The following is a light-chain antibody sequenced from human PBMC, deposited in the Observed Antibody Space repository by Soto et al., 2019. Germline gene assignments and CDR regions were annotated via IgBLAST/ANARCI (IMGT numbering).Light chain of an antibody. CDR3: KHNYSYTPWT. V-gene: IGKV1-5*03. CDR1: QSVSSR. Sequence: DIQMTQSPSTLSASVGDRVTITCRASQSVSSRLAWYQQEPGKAPKLLIYKASSLESGVPSRFSGSGSGTEFTLTISSLQPEDFATYYCKHNYSYTPWTFGHGTNVESK. J-gene: IGKJ1*01. CDR2: KAS.